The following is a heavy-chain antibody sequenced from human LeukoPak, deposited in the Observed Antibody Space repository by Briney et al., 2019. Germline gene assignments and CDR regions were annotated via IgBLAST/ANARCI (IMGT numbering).Heavy chain of an antibody. CDR3: ARDRGYDFWSGYYFDY. J-gene: IGHJ4*02. CDR2: IYYSGST. CDR1: GGSISSGGYY. Sequence: SQTLSLTCTVSGGSISSGGYYWSWIRQPPGKGLEWIGYIYYSGSTYYNPSLKSRVTISVDTSKNQFSLKLSSVTAADTAVYYCARDRGYDFWSGYYFDYWGQGTLVTVSS. D-gene: IGHD3-3*01. V-gene: IGHV4-30-4*08.